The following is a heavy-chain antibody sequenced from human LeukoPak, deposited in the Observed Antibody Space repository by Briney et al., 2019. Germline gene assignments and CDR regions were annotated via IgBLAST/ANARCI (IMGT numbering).Heavy chain of an antibody. Sequence: VKVSCKASGYTFTNYGISWVRQAPGQGLEWMGWISPYNGKTNYAQKLQGRVTMTTGTSTSTGYMELRSLRSDDTAVYYCAREYYDFWSGYGYWGQGTLVTVSS. CDR2: ISPYNGKT. J-gene: IGHJ4*02. D-gene: IGHD3-3*01. CDR1: GYTFTNYG. V-gene: IGHV1-18*01. CDR3: AREYYDFWSGYGY.